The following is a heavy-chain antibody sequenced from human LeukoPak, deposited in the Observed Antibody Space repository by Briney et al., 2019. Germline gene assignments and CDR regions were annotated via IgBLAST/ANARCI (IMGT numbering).Heavy chain of an antibody. V-gene: IGHV1-69*04. CDR3: ARWAASCSSANCPYYLDY. CDR1: AGTFSSYA. J-gene: IGHJ4*02. Sequence: SVKVSCKASAGTFSSYAISWVRQAPSQGLEWMGRFIPIFTITDYAQKFRDRVTITADKSTSTAFMELSSLTSEDTAVYYCARWAASCSSANCPYYLDYWGQGALVTVSS. D-gene: IGHD2-2*01. CDR2: FIPIFTIT.